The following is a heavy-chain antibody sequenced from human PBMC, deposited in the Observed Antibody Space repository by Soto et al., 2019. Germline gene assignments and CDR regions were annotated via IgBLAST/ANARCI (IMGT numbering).Heavy chain of an antibody. CDR3: ARGRATFGIVVVVSGDPYYYYGMDV. Sequence: SQTLSLTCAISGDSVSSNSAAWNWIRQSPSRGLEWLGRIYYRSKWYNDYAVSVKSRITINPDTSKNQFSLQLNSVTPEYTAVYYCARGRATFGIVVVVSGDPYYYYGMDVWGQGTTVTVSS. CDR1: GDSVSSNSAA. CDR2: IYYRSKWYN. J-gene: IGHJ6*02. D-gene: IGHD2-15*01. V-gene: IGHV6-1*01.